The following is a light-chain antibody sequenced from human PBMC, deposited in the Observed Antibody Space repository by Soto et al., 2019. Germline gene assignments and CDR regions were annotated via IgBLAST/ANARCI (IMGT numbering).Light chain of an antibody. CDR3: QQYYNTPIT. CDR2: WAS. J-gene: IGKJ5*01. V-gene: IGKV4-1*01. Sequence: DIVMTQSPDSLAVSLGERATINCKSSQSVLYSSNNKNYLTWYQQKPGQPPKLLIYWASTRESGVPDRFSGSGSGTDFTLTLSRLQAEDVGVYYCQQYYNTPITFGQGTRLEIK. CDR1: QSVLYSSNNKNY.